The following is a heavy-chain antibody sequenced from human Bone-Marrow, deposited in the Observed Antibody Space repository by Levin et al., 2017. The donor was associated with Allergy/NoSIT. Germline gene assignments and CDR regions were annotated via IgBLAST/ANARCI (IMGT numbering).Heavy chain of an antibody. J-gene: IGHJ4*02. Sequence: ASVKVSCKASGYTFTSYAMNWVRQAPGQGLEWMGWINTNTGNPTYAQGFTGRFVFSLDTSVSTAYLQISSLKAEDTAVYYCAREPPPNYYGSGSYLDYWGQGTLVTVSS. D-gene: IGHD3-10*01. CDR2: INTNTGNP. CDR1: GYTFTSYA. V-gene: IGHV7-4-1*02. CDR3: AREPPPNYYGSGSYLDY.